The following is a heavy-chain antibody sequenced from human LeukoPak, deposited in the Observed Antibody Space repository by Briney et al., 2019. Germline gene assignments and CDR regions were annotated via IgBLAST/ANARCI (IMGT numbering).Heavy chain of an antibody. CDR2: INQGGSEK. V-gene: IGHV3-7*03. CDR1: GFTFNSHW. Sequence: GGSLRLSCSASGFTFNSHWMGWVRQAPGKGHEWLANINQGGSEKYYVDSVKGRFTISRDNAKNSLYLQMNSLRAEDTAVYYCARDMVPAGIAFDYWGQGALVTVSS. J-gene: IGHJ4*02. CDR3: ARDMVPAGIAFDY. D-gene: IGHD2-2*01.